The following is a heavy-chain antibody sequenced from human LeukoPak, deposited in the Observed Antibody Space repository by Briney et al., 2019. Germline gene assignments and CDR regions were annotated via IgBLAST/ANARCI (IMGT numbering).Heavy chain of an antibody. V-gene: IGHV3-30*04. CDR2: ISYDGSNK. J-gene: IGHJ4*02. CDR1: GFTFSSYA. CDR3: AKWDLEMATITY. Sequence: PGGSLRLSCAASGFTFSSYAMHWVRQAPGKGLEWVAVISYDGSNKYYADSVKGRFTISRDNSKNTLYLQMNSLRAEDTAVYYCAKWDLEMATITYWGQGTLVTVSS. D-gene: IGHD5-24*01.